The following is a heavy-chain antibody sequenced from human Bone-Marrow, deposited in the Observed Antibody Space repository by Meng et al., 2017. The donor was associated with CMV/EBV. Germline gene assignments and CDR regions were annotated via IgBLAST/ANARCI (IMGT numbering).Heavy chain of an antibody. J-gene: IGHJ5*02. CDR1: GFTFSSYA. CDR3: AIVPDYYDSSGYLRRFDP. V-gene: IGHV3-23*01. Sequence: GESLKISCAASGFTFSSYAMSWVRQAPGKGLEWVSTISASGGSTYYADSVKGRFTISRDNSKNTLCLQMNSLRAEDTAVYYCAIVPDYYDSSGYLRRFDPWGQGTLVTVSS. D-gene: IGHD3-22*01. CDR2: ISASGGST.